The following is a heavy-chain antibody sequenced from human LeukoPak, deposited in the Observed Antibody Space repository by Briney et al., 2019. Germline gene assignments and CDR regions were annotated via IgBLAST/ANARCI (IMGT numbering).Heavy chain of an antibody. CDR1: GFTFSSYG. CDR2: IWYDGSNK. CDR3: ARDDNYYGSGSYYRSVEY. J-gene: IGHJ4*02. Sequence: PGGSLRLSCAASGFTFSSYGMHWVRQAPGKGLEWVAVIWYDGSNKYYADPVKGRFTISRDNSKNTLYLQMNSLRAEDTAVYYCARDDNYYGSGSYYRSVEYWGQGTLVTVSS. V-gene: IGHV3-33*01. D-gene: IGHD3-10*01.